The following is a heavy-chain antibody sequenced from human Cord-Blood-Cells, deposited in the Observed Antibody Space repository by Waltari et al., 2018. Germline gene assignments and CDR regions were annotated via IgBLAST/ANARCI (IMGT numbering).Heavy chain of an antibody. J-gene: IGHJ3*02. CDR1: GGSISSYY. D-gene: IGHD2-2*01. CDR3: ARGGGYCSSTSCYAFDI. V-gene: IGHV4-59*01. Sequence: QVQLQESGPGLVKPSETLSLTCTVPGGSISSYYWSWIRPPPGKGLEWIGYIYYSGSTNYNPSLKSRVTISVDTSKNQFSLKLSSVTAADTAVYYCARGGGYCSSTSCYAFDIWGQGTMVTVSS. CDR2: IYYSGST.